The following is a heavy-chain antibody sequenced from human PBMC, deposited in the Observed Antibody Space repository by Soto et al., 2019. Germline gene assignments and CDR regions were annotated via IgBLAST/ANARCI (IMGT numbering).Heavy chain of an antibody. D-gene: IGHD3-3*01. J-gene: IGHJ6*02. Sequence: QVRLVQSGAEVKKPGSSVKVSCEASRGTFSSYAVTWVRQAPGQGLEWMGGIIPIVTTPNYAQKFQGRLTISADKSTSTSYLELSSLRSEDTGVYYCARVGSNFWSRYHYYGMDVWGQGTTVIVSS. V-gene: IGHV1-69*06. CDR1: RGTFSSYA. CDR3: ARVGSNFWSRYHYYGMDV. CDR2: IIPIVTTP.